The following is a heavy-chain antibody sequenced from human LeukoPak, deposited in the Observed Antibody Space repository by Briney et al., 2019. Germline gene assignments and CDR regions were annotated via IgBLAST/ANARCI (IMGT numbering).Heavy chain of an antibody. CDR1: GYTFNLYW. Sequence: GESLKISCKGFGYTFNLYWIGWVRQMPGKGLEWMGIIYPGDSDTIYSPSFQGQVTISADKSISTAYLQWSSLKASDTAMYYCARQARYSSSADRDYWGQGTLVTVSS. J-gene: IGHJ4*02. D-gene: IGHD6-6*01. CDR3: ARQARYSSSADRDY. V-gene: IGHV5-51*01. CDR2: IYPGDSDT.